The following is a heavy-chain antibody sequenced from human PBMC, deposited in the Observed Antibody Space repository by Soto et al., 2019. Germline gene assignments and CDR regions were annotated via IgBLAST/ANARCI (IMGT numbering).Heavy chain of an antibody. CDR3: AKGGGSARDFDY. J-gene: IGHJ4*02. D-gene: IGHD1-26*01. CDR1: GFTFGNYG. V-gene: IGHV3-30*18. Sequence: GGSLRLSCTVSGFTFGNYGMHWVRQAPGKGLEWVASTSYDGNNKYYADSLKGRFTISRDNSKKMVYLQMTSLGPEDTAVYYCAKGGGSARDFDYWGQGALVTVSS. CDR2: TSYDGNNK.